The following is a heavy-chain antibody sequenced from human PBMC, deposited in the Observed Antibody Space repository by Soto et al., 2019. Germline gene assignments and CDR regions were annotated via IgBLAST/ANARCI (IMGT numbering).Heavy chain of an antibody. D-gene: IGHD5-12*01. Sequence: QLVESGGGLFQAGGSTRLSCLVSGFSVSRYDMAWVRQAPGKGLEWASIIQTGGATYYTDSAQGRFTISRDNFKNTIYLQMSSLRVEDTGVYSCVRVLYDSGVVDFWGQGSPITVS. J-gene: IGHJ4*02. CDR2: IQTGGAT. CDR1: GFSVSRYD. V-gene: IGHV3-53*01. CDR3: VRVLYDSGVVDF.